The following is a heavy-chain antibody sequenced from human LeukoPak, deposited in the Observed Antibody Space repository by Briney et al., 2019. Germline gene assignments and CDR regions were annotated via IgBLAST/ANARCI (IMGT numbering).Heavy chain of an antibody. CDR1: GFPFSSYG. CDR2: ISYDGSNK. J-gene: IGHJ5*02. V-gene: IGHV3-30*18. Sequence: GGSLRLSCAASGFPFSSYGMHWVRQAPGRGLEWVAVISYDGSNKYYADCVKGRFTISRDNSKNALYLQMNSLRAEDTAVYYCAKQKGRAVAAYDHWGQGTLVSVSS. CDR3: AKQKGRAVAAYDH. D-gene: IGHD6-19*01.